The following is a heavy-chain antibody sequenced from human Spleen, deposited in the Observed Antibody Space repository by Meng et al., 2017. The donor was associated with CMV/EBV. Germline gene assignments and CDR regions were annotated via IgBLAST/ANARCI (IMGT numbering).Heavy chain of an antibody. D-gene: IGHD3-3*01. J-gene: IGHJ6*02. CDR3: ARDSLYYDFWSGSPKYGMDV. Sequence: GESLKISCAASGFTFSSYWMYWVRQAPGKGLVWVSRINSDGSSTSYADSVKGRFTISRDNSKNTLYLQMNSLRAEDTAVYYCARDSLYYDFWSGSPKYGMDVWGQGTTVTVSS. V-gene: IGHV3-74*01. CDR1: GFTFSSYW. CDR2: INSDGSST.